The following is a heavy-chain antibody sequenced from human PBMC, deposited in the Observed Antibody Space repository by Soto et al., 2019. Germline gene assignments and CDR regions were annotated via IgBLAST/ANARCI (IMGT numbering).Heavy chain of an antibody. CDR1: GFTFSDYV. CDR3: ARVRLSIAVNDALDV. Sequence: QVRLVESGGGVVQPGTFLRLSCAASGFTFSDYVIPWVRQAAGKGLEWVASMTYDGATEYYADSVKGRFTMSRDNSKRALSLQMNSLRPDDTAVYYCARVRLSIAVNDALDVWGQGTTVTVSS. V-gene: IGHV3-30*14. D-gene: IGHD3-3*02. CDR2: MTYDGATE. J-gene: IGHJ3*01.